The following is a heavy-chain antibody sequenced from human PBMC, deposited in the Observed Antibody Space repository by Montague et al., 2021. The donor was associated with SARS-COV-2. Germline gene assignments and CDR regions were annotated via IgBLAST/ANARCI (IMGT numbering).Heavy chain of an antibody. V-gene: IGHV4-39*07. Sequence: SETLSLTCTVSRDSISSHNYFWAWIRQPPGKGLEWIGSVDYSGLTFYNPSLESRVTISVDTSKNQFSLKLSSVTAADTAVYYCARGSGCSGGSCYSEWDPYYDYGMDVWGQGTTVTVSS. J-gene: IGHJ6*02. CDR2: VDYSGLT. CDR3: ARGSGCSGGSCYSEWDPYYDYGMDV. CDR1: RDSISSHNYF. D-gene: IGHD2-15*01.